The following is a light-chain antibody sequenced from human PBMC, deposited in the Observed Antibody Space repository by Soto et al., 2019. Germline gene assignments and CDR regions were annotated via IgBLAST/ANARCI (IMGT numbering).Light chain of an antibody. J-gene: IGKJ5*01. CDR1: GDLQRSHGYSY. CDR2: GAS. CDR3: QQYGGSPIT. V-gene: IGKV2-28*01. Sequence: DIVMTQSPLSLPVIPGEPSSISCRSSGDLQRSHGYSYLDWYLQKPGQSPRLLISGASSRATGIPDRFSGSGSATDFTLTISRLEPEDFALYYCQQYGGSPITFGQGTRLEIK.